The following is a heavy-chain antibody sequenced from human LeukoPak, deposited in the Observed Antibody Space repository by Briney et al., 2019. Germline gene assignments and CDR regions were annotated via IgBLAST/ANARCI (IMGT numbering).Heavy chain of an antibody. CDR2: ISSSNNYI. CDR1: GFTFSSYR. CDR3: ARGEVWFDP. V-gene: IGHV3-21*01. J-gene: IGHJ5*02. D-gene: IGHD1-26*01. Sequence: KPGGSLRLSCAASGFTFSSYRMNWVRQAPGKGLEWVSSISSSNNYIYYADSVKGRFTISRDNAKNSLYLKMNSLRAEDTAVYYCARGEVWFDPWGQGTLVTVSS.